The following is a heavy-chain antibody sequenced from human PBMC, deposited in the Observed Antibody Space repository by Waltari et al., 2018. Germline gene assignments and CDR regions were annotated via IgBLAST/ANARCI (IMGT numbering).Heavy chain of an antibody. J-gene: IGHJ5*02. D-gene: IGHD3-3*01. CDR3: ARDHVTIFGVVTYPNWFDP. Sequence: QVQLQESGPGLVKPSETLSLTCTVAGGTISSYYWSWIRQPAGQGLEWIGRIYTSGSTNYNPSLKSRVTMSVDTSKNQFSLKLSSVTAADTAVYYCARDHVTIFGVVTYPNWFDPWGQGTLVTVSS. CDR1: GGTISSYY. V-gene: IGHV4-4*07. CDR2: IYTSGST.